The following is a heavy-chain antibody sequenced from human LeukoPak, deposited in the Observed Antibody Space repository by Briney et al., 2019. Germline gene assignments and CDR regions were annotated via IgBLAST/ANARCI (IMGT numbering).Heavy chain of an antibody. Sequence: ASVKVSCKVSGYTLTELSMHWVRQAPGKGLEWMGWINPNSGGTNYAQKFQGWVTMTRDTSISTAYMELSRLRSDDTAVYYCARGYYGSGSYNWFDPWGQGTLVTVSS. J-gene: IGHJ5*02. CDR2: INPNSGGT. V-gene: IGHV1-2*04. D-gene: IGHD3-10*01. CDR3: ARGYYGSGSYNWFDP. CDR1: GYTLTELS.